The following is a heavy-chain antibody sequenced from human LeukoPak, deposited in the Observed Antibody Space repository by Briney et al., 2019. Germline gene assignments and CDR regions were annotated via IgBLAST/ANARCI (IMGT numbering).Heavy chain of an antibody. Sequence: SETLSLTCTVSGGSISSYYWSWIRQPPGKGLEWIGYIYYSGSTNYNPSLKSRVTISVDTSKNQFSLKLSSVTAADTAVYYCARNSIAVAGTGALDYWGQGTLVTVSS. CDR1: GGSISSYY. CDR3: ARNSIAVAGTGALDY. D-gene: IGHD6-19*01. CDR2: IYYSGST. J-gene: IGHJ4*02. V-gene: IGHV4-59*08.